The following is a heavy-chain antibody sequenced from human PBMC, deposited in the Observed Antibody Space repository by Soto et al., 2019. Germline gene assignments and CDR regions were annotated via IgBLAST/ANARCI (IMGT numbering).Heavy chain of an antibody. CDR3: ARDSSRSLYNYYYYGMDV. J-gene: IGHJ6*02. Sequence: HPGGSLRLSCAASGFTFSSYWMSWVRQAPGKGLEWVANIKQDGSEKYYVDSVKGRFTISRDNAKNSLYLQMNSLRAEDTAVYYCARDSSRSLYNYYYYGMDVWGQGTTVTVSS. CDR1: GFTFSSYW. D-gene: IGHD6-6*01. CDR2: IKQDGSEK. V-gene: IGHV3-7*03.